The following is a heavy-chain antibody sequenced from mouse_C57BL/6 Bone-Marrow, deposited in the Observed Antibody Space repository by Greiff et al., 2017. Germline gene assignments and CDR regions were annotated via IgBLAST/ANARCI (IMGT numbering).Heavy chain of an antibody. D-gene: IGHD3-1*01. CDR3: ARDLGWFAY. V-gene: IGHV3-6*01. CDR2: ISYDGSN. CDR1: GYSITSGYY. J-gene: IGHJ3*01. Sequence: EVKLVESGPGLVKPSQSLSLTCSVTGYSITSGYYWNWIRQFPGNKLEWMGYISYDGSNNYNPSLKNRISITRDTSKNQFFLKLNSVTTEDTATYYCARDLGWFAYWGQGTLVTVSA.